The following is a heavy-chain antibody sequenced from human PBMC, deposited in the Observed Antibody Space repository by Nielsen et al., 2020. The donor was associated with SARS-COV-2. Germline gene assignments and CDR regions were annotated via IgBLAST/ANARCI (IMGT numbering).Heavy chain of an antibody. Sequence: GGSLRLSCAASGFTFDDYAMHWVRQAPGKGLEWVSGISWNSGSIGYADSVKGRFTISRDNAKNSLYLQMNSLRAEDTALYYCAKDSLTYDILTGYYSHWGQGTLVTVSS. CDR2: ISWNSGSI. J-gene: IGHJ4*02. CDR3: AKDSLTYDILTGYYSH. V-gene: IGHV3-9*01. CDR1: GFTFDDYA. D-gene: IGHD3-9*01.